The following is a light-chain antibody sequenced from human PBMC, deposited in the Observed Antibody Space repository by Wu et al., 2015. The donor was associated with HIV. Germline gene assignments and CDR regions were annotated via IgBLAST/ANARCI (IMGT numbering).Light chain of an antibody. CDR1: QSVNSGY. V-gene: IGKV3-20*01. Sequence: DIVLTQSPGTLSLSPGEGVTLFCRASQSVNSGYLAWYQHKPGQAPRLLIYAASSRATGIPDRFTGSGSGTDFALTISRLEPEDFAVYYCQQYANSPLTFGAGPRWRS. CDR2: AAS. J-gene: IGKJ4*01. CDR3: QQYANSPLT.